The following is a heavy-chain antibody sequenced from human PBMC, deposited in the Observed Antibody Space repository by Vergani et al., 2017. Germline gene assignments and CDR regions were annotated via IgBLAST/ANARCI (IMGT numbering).Heavy chain of an antibody. D-gene: IGHD2/OR15-2a*01. CDR1: GYTFTSYG. J-gene: IGHJ2*01. CDR2: ISAYNGNT. Sequence: QVQLVQSGAEVKKPGASVKVSCKASGYTFTSYGISGVRQAPGQGLEWMGWISAYNGNTNDAQKLQGRVTMTEDTSTDTAYMELSSLRSEDSAVYYCATVPNSRSYWYFDLWGRGTLVTVSS. CDR3: ATVPNSRSYWYFDL. V-gene: IGHV1-18*04.